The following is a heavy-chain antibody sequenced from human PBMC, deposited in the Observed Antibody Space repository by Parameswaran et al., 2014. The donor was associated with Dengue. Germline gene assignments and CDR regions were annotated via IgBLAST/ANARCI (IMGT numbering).Heavy chain of an antibody. CDR2: IVVGSGNT. D-gene: IGHD3-16*01. CDR3: AAEIEGSMITFGGVVEDY. Sequence: WVRQAPGQRLEWIGWIVVGSGNTNYAQKFQERVTITRDMSTSTAYMELSSLRSEDTAVYYCAAEIEGSMITFGGVVEDYWGQGTLVTVSS. J-gene: IGHJ4*02. V-gene: IGHV1-58*01.